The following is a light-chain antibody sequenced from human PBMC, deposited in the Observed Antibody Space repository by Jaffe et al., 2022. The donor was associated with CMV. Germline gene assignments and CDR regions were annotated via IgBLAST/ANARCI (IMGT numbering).Light chain of an antibody. CDR2: DTS. V-gene: IGKV3-20*01. Sequence: DIVLTQSPGTLSLSPGERATLSCRASQSVSSSHLAWHQQKAGQAPRLLIYDTSIRATGIPDRFSGSGSGADFTLTISRLEPEDFAVYYCQQYLNSPWTFGQGTKVEIK. J-gene: IGKJ1*01. CDR1: QSVSSSH. CDR3: QQYLNSPWT.